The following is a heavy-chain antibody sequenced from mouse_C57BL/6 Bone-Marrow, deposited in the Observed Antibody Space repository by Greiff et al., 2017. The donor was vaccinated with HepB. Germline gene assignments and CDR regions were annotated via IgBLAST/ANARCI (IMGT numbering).Heavy chain of an antibody. Sequence: QVQLQQSGAELVKPGASVKLSCKASGYTFTSYWMHWVKQRPGQGLEWIGMIHPNSGSTNYNEKFKSKATLTVDKSSRTAYMQLSSLTSEDSAVYYCERDYYRVAYWGQGTLVTVSA. CDR2: IHPNSGST. V-gene: IGHV1-64*01. CDR3: ERDYYRVAY. CDR1: GYTFTSYW. J-gene: IGHJ3*01. D-gene: IGHD2-13*01.